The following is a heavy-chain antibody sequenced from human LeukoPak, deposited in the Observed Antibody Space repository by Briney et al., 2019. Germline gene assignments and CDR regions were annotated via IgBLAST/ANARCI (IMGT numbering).Heavy chain of an antibody. Sequence: SVKVSCKASGGTFSSYAISWVRQAPGQGLEWMGRIIPIFGIANYAQKFQGRVTITADKSTSTAYMELSSPRSEDTAVYYCANLGGNSSSFDAFDIWGQGTMVTVSS. CDR2: IIPIFGIA. J-gene: IGHJ3*02. V-gene: IGHV1-69*04. CDR1: GGTFSSYA. D-gene: IGHD6-6*01. CDR3: ANLGGNSSSFDAFDI.